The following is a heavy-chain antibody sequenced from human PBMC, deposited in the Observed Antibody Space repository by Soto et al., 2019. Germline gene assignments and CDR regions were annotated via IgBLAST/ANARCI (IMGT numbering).Heavy chain of an antibody. V-gene: IGHV4-59*01. J-gene: IGHJ4*02. CDR3: ARGTKTRIDY. Sequence: SETLSLTCTVSGGSISSYYWSWVRQSPGKGPEWLGDIYYTGRTYYNPSLKSRVTISVDTSKKQFSLKLGSVTAADTALYYCARGTKTRIDYWGQGTLVTVSS. CDR2: IYYTGRT. D-gene: IGHD3-3*01. CDR1: GGSISSYY.